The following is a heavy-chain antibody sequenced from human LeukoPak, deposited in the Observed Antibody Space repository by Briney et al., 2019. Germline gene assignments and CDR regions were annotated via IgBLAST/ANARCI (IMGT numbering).Heavy chain of an antibody. Sequence: GGSLRLSCAASGFTFSSYSMNWVRQAPGKGLEWVSYISSSSSTIYYADSVKGRFTISRDNAKNSLYLQMNSLRAEDTAVYYCARDKSSKAVAGTPFDYWGQGTLVTVSS. CDR1: GFTFSSYS. CDR3: ARDKSSKAVAGTPFDY. CDR2: ISSSSSTI. D-gene: IGHD6-19*01. J-gene: IGHJ4*02. V-gene: IGHV3-48*04.